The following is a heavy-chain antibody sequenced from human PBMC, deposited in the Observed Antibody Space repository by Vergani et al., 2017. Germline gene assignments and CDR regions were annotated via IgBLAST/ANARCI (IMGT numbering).Heavy chain of an antibody. CDR2: IYYSGST. J-gene: IGHJ5*02. CDR1: GYSISSGYY. CDR3: ARHSTVEWLVKLGWIDP. Sequence: QVQLQESGPGLVKPSETLSLTCAVSGYSISSGYYWGWIRQPPGKGLEWIGSIYYSGSTYYNPSLKSRVTISVDTSKNQFSLKLSSVTAADTAVYFCARHSTVEWLVKLGWIDPWGKGILVTVSS. D-gene: IGHD6-19*01. V-gene: IGHV4-38-2*01.